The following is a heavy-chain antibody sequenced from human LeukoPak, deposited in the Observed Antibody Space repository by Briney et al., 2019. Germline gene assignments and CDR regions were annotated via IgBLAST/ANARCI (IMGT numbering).Heavy chain of an antibody. V-gene: IGHV4-61*01. Sequence: SETLSLTCTASGGSVSSGSYYWSWIRQPPGKGLGRIGYINYSGSTNYNPSLNSRVTISVDTSKNQFSLKLSSVTAADTAVYYCARDRGAAAGSFDYWGQGTLVTVSS. CDR3: ARDRGAAAGSFDY. CDR1: GGSVSSGSYY. CDR2: INYSGST. J-gene: IGHJ4*02. D-gene: IGHD6-13*01.